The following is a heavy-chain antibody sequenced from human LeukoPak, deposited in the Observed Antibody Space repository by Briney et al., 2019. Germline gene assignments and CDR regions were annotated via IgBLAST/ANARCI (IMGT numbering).Heavy chain of an antibody. Sequence: PGGSLRLSCAASGFTFSSYEMNWVRQAPGKGLEWVSYISSSGSTIYYADSVKGRFTISRDNSKNTLYLQMNSLRAEDTAVYYCARDSQPIQLWLNYFDYWGQGTLVTVSS. CDR1: GFTFSSYE. V-gene: IGHV3-48*03. CDR3: ARDSQPIQLWLNYFDY. J-gene: IGHJ4*02. D-gene: IGHD5-18*01. CDR2: ISSSGSTI.